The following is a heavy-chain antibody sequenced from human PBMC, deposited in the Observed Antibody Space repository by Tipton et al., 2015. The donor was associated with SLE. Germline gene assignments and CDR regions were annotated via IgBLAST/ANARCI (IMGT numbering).Heavy chain of an antibody. V-gene: IGHV4-34*01. D-gene: IGHD6-6*01. Sequence: GLVKPSETLSLTCAVYGGSFSGYYWSWIRQPPGKGLEWIGEINHSGITNYNPSLKSRVTISVDTSKNQFSLNLSSVTAADTAVYYCARADGAARLWYFDLWGRGTLVTVSS. CDR3: ARADGAARLWYFDL. J-gene: IGHJ2*01. CDR1: GGSFSGYY. CDR2: INHSGIT.